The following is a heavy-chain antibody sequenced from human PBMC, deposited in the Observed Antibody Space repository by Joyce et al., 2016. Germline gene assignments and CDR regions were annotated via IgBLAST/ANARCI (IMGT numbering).Heavy chain of an antibody. J-gene: IGHJ5*02. D-gene: IGHD4-17*01. Sequence: QVQLVESGGGVGQPGRSLTLSCAAFGFSFSQFSLVWIRQAPGKGLEWAAVISSDGSNKYYADSAKGRFIISRDNSKNTLNLQMTGLRSDDTGVYYCARGTTVTRMGNWFDPWGQGTLVTVSS. CDR2: ISSDGSNK. CDR3: ARGTTVTRMGNWFDP. V-gene: IGHV3-30-3*01. CDR1: GFSFSQFS.